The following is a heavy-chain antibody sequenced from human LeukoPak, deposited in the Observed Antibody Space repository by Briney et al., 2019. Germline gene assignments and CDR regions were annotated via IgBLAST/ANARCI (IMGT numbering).Heavy chain of an antibody. CDR3: ARQFHYYDSSGYYPLYYFDY. CDR2: IYYSGST. J-gene: IGHJ4*02. V-gene: IGHV4-39*01. D-gene: IGHD3-22*01. CDR1: GGSISSSSYY. Sequence: SETLSLTCTVSGGSISSSSYYWGWIRQPPGKGLEWIGSIYYSGSTYYNPSLKSRVTMSVDTSKNQFSLKLSSVTAADTAVYYCARQFHYYDSSGYYPLYYFDYWGQGTLVTVSS.